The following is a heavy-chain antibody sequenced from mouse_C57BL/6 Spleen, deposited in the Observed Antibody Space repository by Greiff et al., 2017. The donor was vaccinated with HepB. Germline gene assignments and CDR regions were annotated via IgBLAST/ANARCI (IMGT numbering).Heavy chain of an antibody. Sequence: QVQLKESGAELVRPGASVTLSCKASGYTFTDYEMHWVKQTPVHGLEWIGAIDPETGGTAYNQKFKGKAILTADKSSSTAYMELRSLTSEDSAVYYCTRHGYYPYWYFDVWGTGTTVTVSS. V-gene: IGHV1-15*01. CDR2: IDPETGGT. CDR1: GYTFTDYE. CDR3: TRHGYYPYWYFDV. D-gene: IGHD2-3*01. J-gene: IGHJ1*03.